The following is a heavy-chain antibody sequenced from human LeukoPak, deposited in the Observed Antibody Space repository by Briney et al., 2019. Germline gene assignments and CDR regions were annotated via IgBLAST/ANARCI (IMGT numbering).Heavy chain of an antibody. V-gene: IGHV3-23*01. J-gene: IGHJ4*02. CDR2: ISDSGGGT. CDR1: GFTFSSYV. CDR3: AKLPGRAADY. Sequence: GGSLRLSCAASGFTFSSYVMNWVRQAPGKGLEWVSGISDSGGGTYYADSVKGRFTISRDNSKNTLHLQMNSLRAEDTAVYYCAKLPGRAADYWGQGTLVTVSS.